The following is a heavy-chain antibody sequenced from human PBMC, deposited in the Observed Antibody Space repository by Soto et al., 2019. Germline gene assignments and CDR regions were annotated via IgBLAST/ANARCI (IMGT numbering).Heavy chain of an antibody. CDR2: ISYDGSNK. J-gene: IGHJ6*02. CDR1: GFTFSSYA. V-gene: IGHV3-30-3*01. D-gene: IGHD6-13*01. CDR3: ARDMGASSRSGYVQDGYYDGRDV. Sequence: QVQLVESGGGVVQPGRSLRLSCAASGFTFSSYAMHWVRQAPGKGLEWVAVISYDGSNKDYADSVKGRFTISRDNSKNTLYLQINSLRAEDTAVYSGARDMGASSRSGYVQDGYYDGRDVWGQGHTVTVS.